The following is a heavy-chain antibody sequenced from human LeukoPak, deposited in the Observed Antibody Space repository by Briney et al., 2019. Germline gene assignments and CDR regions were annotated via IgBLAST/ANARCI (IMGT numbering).Heavy chain of an antibody. J-gene: IGHJ6*03. CDR1: GYTFTSYG. V-gene: IGHV1-18*01. D-gene: IGHD3-3*01. Sequence: ASVKVSCKASGYTFTSYGISWVRQAPGQGLEWMGWISAYNGNTNYAQKLQGRVTMTTDTSTSTAYMELRSLRSDDTAVYYCARAGDYDFWSGQWYYYYYMDVWGKGTTVTVSS. CDR3: ARAGDYDFWSGQWYYYYYMDV. CDR2: ISAYNGNT.